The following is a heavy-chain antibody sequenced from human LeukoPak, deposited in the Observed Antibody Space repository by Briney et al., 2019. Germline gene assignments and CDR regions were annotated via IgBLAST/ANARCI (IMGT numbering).Heavy chain of an antibody. V-gene: IGHV4-34*01. J-gene: IGHJ4*02. CDR2: INHSGST. CDR3: ARAPKGNSYFFDY. CDR1: GGPFSDYS. D-gene: IGHD6-13*01. Sequence: SETLSLTCAVFGGPFSDYSWTWVRQPPGKGLEWIGEINHSGSTNYSPSPKSRVTISVDTSKNQFSLKLSSVTAADTAVYYCARAPKGNSYFFDYWGLGTLVTVSS.